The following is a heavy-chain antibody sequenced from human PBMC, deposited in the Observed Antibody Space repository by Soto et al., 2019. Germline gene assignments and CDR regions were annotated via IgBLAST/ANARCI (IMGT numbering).Heavy chain of an antibody. CDR1: GGTFSSYA. V-gene: IGHV1-69*13. D-gene: IGHD6-19*01. CDR2: IIPIFGTA. J-gene: IGHJ4*02. Sequence: SSVKVACKASGGTFSSYAISWVRQAPGQGLEWMGGIIPIFGTANYAQKFQGRVTITADESTSTAYMELSSLRSEDTAVYYCARYRTGHRSGWLDYWGQGTLVTVSS. CDR3: ARYRTGHRSGWLDY.